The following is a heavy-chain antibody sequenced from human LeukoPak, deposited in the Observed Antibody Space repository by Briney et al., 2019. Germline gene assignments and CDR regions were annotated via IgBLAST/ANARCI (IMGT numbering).Heavy chain of an antibody. CDR1: GLTFSSYW. J-gene: IGHJ4*02. V-gene: IGHV3-7*01. Sequence: PGGSLRLSCAASGLTFSSYWMSWVRQAPGKGLEWVANIKQDGSETYYVDSVKGRFTNSRDNAKNSLYLQMNSLRAEDTAVYYCARAWGTKYYYDSSAYSYYFDYWGQGALVTVSS. CDR3: ARAWGTKYYYDSSAYSYYFDY. D-gene: IGHD3-22*01. CDR2: IKQDGSET.